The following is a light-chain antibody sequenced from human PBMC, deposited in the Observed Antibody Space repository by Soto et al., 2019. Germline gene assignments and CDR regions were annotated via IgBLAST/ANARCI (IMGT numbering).Light chain of an antibody. Sequence: IVLTQSPGILSLSPGERATLSCRASQSVSSNYLGWYQQKPGQAPRLLIYGTSSRATGIPDRFSGSGSGTVCTLTISRLELDDFAVYYCQQYNSSPYTFGQGTKLEIK. J-gene: IGKJ2*01. CDR1: QSVSSNY. CDR3: QQYNSSPYT. CDR2: GTS. V-gene: IGKV3-20*01.